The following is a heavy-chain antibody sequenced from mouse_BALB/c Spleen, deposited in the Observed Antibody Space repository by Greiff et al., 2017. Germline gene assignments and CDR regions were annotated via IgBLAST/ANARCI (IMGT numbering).Heavy chain of an antibody. CDR3: ATTATSAWFAY. Sequence: VQLQESGAELVRPGVSVKISCKGSGYTFTDYAMHWVKQSHAKSLEWIGVISTYYGDASYNQKFKGKATMTVDKSSSTAYMELARLTSEDSAIYYCATTATSAWFAYWGQGTLVTVSA. CDR1: GYTFTDYA. CDR2: ISTYYGDA. V-gene: IGHV1S137*01. D-gene: IGHD1-2*01. J-gene: IGHJ3*01.